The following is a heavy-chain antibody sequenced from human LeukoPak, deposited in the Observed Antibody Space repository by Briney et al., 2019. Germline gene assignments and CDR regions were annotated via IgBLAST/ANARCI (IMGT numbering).Heavy chain of an antibody. CDR1: GFTFSDYY. CDR2: ISSSDSTI. D-gene: IGHD3-9*01. V-gene: IGHV3-11*04. J-gene: IGHJ4*02. Sequence: GGSLRLSCAASGFTFSDYYMSWIRQAPGKGLEWVSYISSSDSTICYADSVKGRFTISRDNAKNSLYLQMNSLRAEDTAVYYCAKDDRGEDYDILTGYYNFDYWGQGTLATVSS. CDR3: AKDDRGEDYDILTGYYNFDY.